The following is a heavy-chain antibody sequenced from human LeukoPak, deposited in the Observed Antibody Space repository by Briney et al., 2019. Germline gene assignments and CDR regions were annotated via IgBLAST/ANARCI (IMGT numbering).Heavy chain of an antibody. J-gene: IGHJ4*02. V-gene: IGHV4-34*01. CDR2: VNHSGSA. CDR1: SGPLGRFY. Sequence: PSETLSLTCGVSSGPLGRFYWTWIRQAPGKGLEWIGEVNHSGSANYNPSLKSRVTISLDASQNQFSLSLSSVTAADMAVYFCAKGVDFTAHFARWGQGTRVTVSS. CDR3: AKGVDFTAHFAR. D-gene: IGHD3-3*01.